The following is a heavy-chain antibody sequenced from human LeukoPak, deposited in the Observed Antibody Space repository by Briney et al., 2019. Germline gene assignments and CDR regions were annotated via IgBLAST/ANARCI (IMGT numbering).Heavy chain of an antibody. Sequence: SETLSLTCTVSGGSISSYYWSWLRQPPGKGLEWIGYIYYSGSTNYNPSLKSRVTISVDTSKNQFSLKLSSVTAADTAVYYCARAHDLNGTPYDFWSGRGTFDIWGQGTMVTVSS. D-gene: IGHD3-3*01. CDR1: GGSISSYY. CDR2: IYYSGST. CDR3: ARAHDLNGTPYDFWSGRGTFDI. J-gene: IGHJ3*02. V-gene: IGHV4-59*01.